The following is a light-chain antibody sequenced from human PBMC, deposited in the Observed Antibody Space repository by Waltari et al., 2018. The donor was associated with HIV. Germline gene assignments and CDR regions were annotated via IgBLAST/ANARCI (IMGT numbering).Light chain of an antibody. CDR3: QSYDSSLSGGV. CDR2: GNS. Sequence: QSALTQPPSVSGAPGPRVTISCPGSSSNIGAGYDVHWYQQVPGTAPKLLIYGNSNRPSGVPDRFSGSKSGTSASLAVTGLQAEDEADYYCQSYDSSLSGGVFGGGTKLTVL. V-gene: IGLV1-40*01. J-gene: IGLJ3*02. CDR1: SSNIGAGYD.